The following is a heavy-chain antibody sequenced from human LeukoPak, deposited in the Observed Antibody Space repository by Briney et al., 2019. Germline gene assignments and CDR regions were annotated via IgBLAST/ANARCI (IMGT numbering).Heavy chain of an antibody. CDR1: GGSISSSSYY. Sequence: SETLSLTCTVSGGSISSSSYYWGWIHQPPGKGLEWIGSIYYSGSTYYNPSLKSRVTISVDTSKNQFSLKLSSVTAADTAVYYCARLPNWNKYYFDYWGQGTLVTASS. J-gene: IGHJ4*02. V-gene: IGHV4-39*01. D-gene: IGHD1/OR15-1a*01. CDR2: IYYSGST. CDR3: ARLPNWNKYYFDY.